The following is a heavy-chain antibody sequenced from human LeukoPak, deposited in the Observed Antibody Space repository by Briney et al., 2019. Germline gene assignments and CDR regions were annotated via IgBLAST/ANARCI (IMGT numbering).Heavy chain of an antibody. CDR1: GYSISSSNW. V-gene: IGHV4-28*06. CDR2: IYYSGST. J-gene: IGHJ4*02. D-gene: IGHD1-26*01. CDR3: ARRGGAERKGYFDY. Sequence: SETLSLTCAVSGYSISSSNWWGWIRQPPGKGLEWIGYIYYSGSTNYNPSLKSRVTMSVDTSKDQFSLKLSSVTALDTAVYYCARRGGAERKGYFDYWGQGTLVTVSS.